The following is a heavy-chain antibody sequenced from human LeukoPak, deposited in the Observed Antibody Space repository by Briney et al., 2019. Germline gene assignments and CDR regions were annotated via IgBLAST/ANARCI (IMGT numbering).Heavy chain of an antibody. CDR1: GFTFSDYW. J-gene: IGHJ4*02. D-gene: IGHD3-22*01. CDR3: KRAYYYTSSGDDY. V-gene: IGHV3-74*01. CDR2: IDSDGSTK. Sequence: PGGSLRLPCAASGFTFSDYWMHGLRHAPGKGLVWVSRIDSDGSTKTYADSVKGRFTISRDNAKNTLYLQMNSLRAEDTAVYYCKRAYYYTSSGDDYWGQGTQVTVSS.